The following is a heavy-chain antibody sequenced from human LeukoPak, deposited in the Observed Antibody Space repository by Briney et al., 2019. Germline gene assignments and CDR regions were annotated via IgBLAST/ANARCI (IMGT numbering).Heavy chain of an antibody. Sequence: SVKVSCKASGGTFSSYTISWVRQAPGQGLEWMGRIIPILGIANYAQKFQGRVMITADKSTSTAYMELSSLRSEDTAVYYCARANGGRDAFDIWGQGTMVTVSS. J-gene: IGHJ3*02. D-gene: IGHD2-15*01. CDR3: ARANGGRDAFDI. CDR2: IIPILGIA. V-gene: IGHV1-69*02. CDR1: GGTFSSYT.